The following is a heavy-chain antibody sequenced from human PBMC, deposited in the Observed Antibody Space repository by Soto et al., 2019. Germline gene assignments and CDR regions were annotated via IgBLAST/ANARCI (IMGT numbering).Heavy chain of an antibody. D-gene: IGHD3-3*01. Sequence: PSETLSLTCAVYGGSFSGYYWSWIRQPPGKGLEWIGEINHSGNTNYNPSLKSRVTISVDTSKNQFSLNLSSVTAADTAVYYCARTSIFGGGYYFDYWGQGTLVTVSS. V-gene: IGHV4-34*01. CDR1: GGSFSGYY. J-gene: IGHJ4*02. CDR3: ARTSIFGGGYYFDY. CDR2: INHSGNT.